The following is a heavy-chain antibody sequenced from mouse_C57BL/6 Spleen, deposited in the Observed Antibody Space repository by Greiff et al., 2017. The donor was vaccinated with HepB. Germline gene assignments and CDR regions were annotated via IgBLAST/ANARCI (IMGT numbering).Heavy chain of an antibody. J-gene: IGHJ2*01. CDR2: IYPSDSET. Sequence: VQLQQPGAELVRPGSSVKLSCKASGYTFTSYWMDWVKQRPGQGLEWIGNIYPSDSETHYNQKFKDKATLTVDKSSSTAYMQLSSLTSEDSAVYYCARWDGSSYYYFDYWGQGTTLTVSS. D-gene: IGHD1-1*01. CDR1: GYTFTSYW. CDR3: ARWDGSSYYYFDY. V-gene: IGHV1-61*01.